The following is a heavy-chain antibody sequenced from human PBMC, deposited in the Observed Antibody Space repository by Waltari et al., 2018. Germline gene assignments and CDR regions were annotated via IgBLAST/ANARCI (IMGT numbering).Heavy chain of an antibody. D-gene: IGHD1-1*01. Sequence: QVQLQESGPGLVKPSETLSLTCTVSGGSVTIGTYYCNWIRQSPGKGLEWIGNLLYGGITNYNPSLKRRVAMSVDRSKNQFSLKLPSVTAADTAVYDCARGSGWNSFYGMDVWGQGTTFTVSS. CDR1: GGSVTIGTYY. V-gene: IGHV4-61*01. J-gene: IGHJ6*02. CDR2: LLYGGIT. CDR3: ARGSGWNSFYGMDV.